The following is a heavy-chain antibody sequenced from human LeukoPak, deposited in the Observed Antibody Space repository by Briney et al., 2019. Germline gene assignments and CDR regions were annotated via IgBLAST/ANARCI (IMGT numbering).Heavy chain of an antibody. J-gene: IGHJ5*02. CDR1: GFTFSDYY. D-gene: IGHD2-2*02. CDR3: ARDSGYCSSTSCYTRVDWFDP. V-gene: IGHV3-11*04. Sequence: NAGGSLRLSCAASGFTFSDYYMSWIRQAPGKGLEWVSYISSSGSTIYYADSVKGRFTISRDNAKNSLYLQMNSLRAEDTAVYYCARDSGYCSSTSCYTRVDWFDPWGQGTLVTVSS. CDR2: ISSSGSTI.